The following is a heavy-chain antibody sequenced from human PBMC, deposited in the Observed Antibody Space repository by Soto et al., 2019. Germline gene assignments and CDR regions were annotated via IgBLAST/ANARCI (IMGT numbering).Heavy chain of an antibody. Sequence: SETLSLTCTVSGGSISSGCYYWSWIRQHPGKGLEWIGYIYYSGSTYYNPSLKSRVTISVDTSKNQFSLKLSSVTAADTAVYYCARDVDSSSSPLGEYNCFDPWGQGTLVTVSS. CDR3: ARDVDSSSSPLGEYNCFDP. D-gene: IGHD6-6*01. CDR2: IYYSGST. CDR1: GGSISSGCYY. J-gene: IGHJ5*02. V-gene: IGHV4-31*03.